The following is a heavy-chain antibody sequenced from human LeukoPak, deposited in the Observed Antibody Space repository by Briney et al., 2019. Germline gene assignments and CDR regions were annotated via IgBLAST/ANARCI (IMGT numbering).Heavy chain of an antibody. D-gene: IGHD2-2*01. CDR2: TSSNGGST. J-gene: IGHJ4*02. V-gene: IGHV3-64*01. Sequence: PGGSLRLSCAASGFTFSSYAMHWVRQAPGKGLEYVSATSSNGGSTYYANSVKGRFTISRDNSKNTLYLQMGSLRAEDMAVYYCARVGAEAVVPAAWGSDYWGQGTLVTVSS. CDR3: ARVGAEAVVPAAWGSDY. CDR1: GFTFSSYA.